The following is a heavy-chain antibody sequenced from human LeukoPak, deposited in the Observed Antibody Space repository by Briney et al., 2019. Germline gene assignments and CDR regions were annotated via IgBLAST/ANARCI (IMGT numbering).Heavy chain of an antibody. Sequence: SQTLSLTCTVSGGSISSGGYYWSWVRQHPGKGLEWIGYIYYSGSTYYNPSLKSRVTISVDTSKNQFSLKLSSVTAADTAVYYCARGPYGSGYFYYYYYMDVWGKGTTVTVSS. V-gene: IGHV4-31*03. CDR1: GGSISSGGYY. J-gene: IGHJ6*03. CDR3: ARGPYGSGYFYYYYYMDV. D-gene: IGHD3-3*01. CDR2: IYYSGST.